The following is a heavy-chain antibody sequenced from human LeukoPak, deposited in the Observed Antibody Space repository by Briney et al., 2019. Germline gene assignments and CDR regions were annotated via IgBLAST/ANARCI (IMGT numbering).Heavy chain of an antibody. CDR1: GYTFSGRF. V-gene: IGHV1-2*02. CDR3: ARRSVAGTALDY. J-gene: IGHJ4*02. Sequence: ASVKVSCKASGYTFSGRFMHWVRQAPGQGLEWMGWINPKSGEINYAQKFQGRVTMTRDTSISTAHMDLSRLTSDDTAVYFCARRSVAGTALDYWGQGTLVIVSS. D-gene: IGHD6-19*01. CDR2: INPKSGEI.